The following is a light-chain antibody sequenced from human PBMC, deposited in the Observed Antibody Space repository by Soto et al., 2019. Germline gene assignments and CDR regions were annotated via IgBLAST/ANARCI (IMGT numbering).Light chain of an antibody. V-gene: IGKV3-20*01. CDR2: GAS. Sequence: EIVLTQSPGTLSLSPGERATLSCRASQSVSSSYLAWYQQKPGQAPRLLIYGASSRATGIPDRFSGSGSGTDFSLTISSLEPEDFSFYYCQQYPSSPVTFGQGTKVQIK. J-gene: IGKJ1*01. CDR3: QQYPSSPVT. CDR1: QSVSSSY.